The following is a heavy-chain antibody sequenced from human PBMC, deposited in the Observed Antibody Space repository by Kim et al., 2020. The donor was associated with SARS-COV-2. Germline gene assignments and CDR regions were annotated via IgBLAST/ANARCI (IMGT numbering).Heavy chain of an antibody. Sequence: ASVKVSCKASGYTFTGYYMHWVRQAPGQGLGWMGWINPNSGGTNYAQKFQGWVTMTRDTSISTAYMELSRLRSDDTAVYYCARENPIAAAGTLYAPLFDYWGQGTLVTVSS. CDR3: ARENPIAAAGTLYAPLFDY. V-gene: IGHV1-2*04. J-gene: IGHJ4*02. CDR2: INPNSGGT. CDR1: GYTFTGYY. D-gene: IGHD6-13*01.